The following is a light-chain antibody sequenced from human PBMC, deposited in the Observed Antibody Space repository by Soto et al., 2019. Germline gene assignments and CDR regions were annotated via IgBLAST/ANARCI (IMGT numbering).Light chain of an antibody. CDR1: QSMSSY. CDR2: AAS. Sequence: DIQMTQSPSSLSASVGDRVTITCRASQSMSSYLKWYQQKPGKAPKLLIYAASSLQSGVPSRFSGSGSGTDFTLTISSLQPEDFATYYCQQSYSTLFTFGPGTKVDIK. J-gene: IGKJ3*01. V-gene: IGKV1-39*01. CDR3: QQSYSTLFT.